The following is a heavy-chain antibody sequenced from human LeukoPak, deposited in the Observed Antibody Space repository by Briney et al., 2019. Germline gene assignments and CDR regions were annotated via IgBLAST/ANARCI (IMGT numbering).Heavy chain of an antibody. CDR1: GYTFTSYG. D-gene: IGHD5-12*01. CDR2: ISAYNGNT. CDR3: AIEYSGYQTSEYYYYYGMDV. Sequence: ASVKVSCKASGYTFTSYGISWVRQAPGQGLEWMGWISAYNGNTNYAQKLQGRVTMTTDTSTSTAYMELRSLRSDDTAVYYCAIEYSGYQTSEYYYYYGMDVWGQGTTVTVSS. V-gene: IGHV1-18*01. J-gene: IGHJ6*02.